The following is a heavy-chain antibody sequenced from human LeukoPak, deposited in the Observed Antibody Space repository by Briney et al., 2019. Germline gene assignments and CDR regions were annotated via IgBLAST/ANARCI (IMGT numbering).Heavy chain of an antibody. J-gene: IGHJ4*02. CDR2: INTDTRIP. CDR1: GYTFTDYP. V-gene: IGHV7-4-1*02. D-gene: IGHD2-15*01. Sequence: ASVKVSCKASGYTFTDYPVSWVRQAPGQGLEWMGWINTDTRIPTYAQGFKGRFVFSLDTSVRTAYLQISNLKTEDTAVYYCARARYCTGGSCYCNYWGQGTLVTVSS. CDR3: ARARYCTGGSCYCNY.